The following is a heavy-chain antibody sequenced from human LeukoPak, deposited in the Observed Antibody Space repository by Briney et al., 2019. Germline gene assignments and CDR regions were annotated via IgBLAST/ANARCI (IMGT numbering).Heavy chain of an antibody. CDR1: GFTFSSYG. CDR3: AKLYSSSWYGDAFDI. CDR2: IRYDGSNK. J-gene: IGHJ3*02. D-gene: IGHD6-13*01. V-gene: IGHV3-30*02. Sequence: PGGSLRLSCAASGFTFSSYGMHWVRQAPGKGLEWVAFIRYDGSNKYYADSVKGRLTISRDNSKNTLYLQMNSLRAEDTAVYYCAKLYSSSWYGDAFDIWGQGTMVTVSS.